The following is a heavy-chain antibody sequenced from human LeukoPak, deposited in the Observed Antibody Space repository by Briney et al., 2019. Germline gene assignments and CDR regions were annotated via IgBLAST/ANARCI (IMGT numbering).Heavy chain of an antibody. Sequence: SVKVSCKASGGTFSSYAISWVRLAPGQGLEWMGGIIPIFGTANYAQKFQGRVTITADESTSTAYMELSSLRSEDTAVYYCAREGSIAAGATFPLDYWGQGTLVTVSS. CDR3: AREGSIAAGATFPLDY. CDR1: GGTFSSYA. D-gene: IGHD6-6*01. V-gene: IGHV1-69*13. CDR2: IIPIFGTA. J-gene: IGHJ4*02.